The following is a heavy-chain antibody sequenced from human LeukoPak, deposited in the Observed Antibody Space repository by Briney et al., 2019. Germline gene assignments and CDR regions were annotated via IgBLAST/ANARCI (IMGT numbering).Heavy chain of an antibody. CDR2: ISSSSSYI. CDR3: ARDSTCYYDSSGYPPDY. Sequence: GGSLRLSCAASGFTFSSYSMNWVRQAPGKGLEWVSSISSSSSYIYYADSVKGRFTISRDNAKNSLYLQMNSLRAEDTAVYYCARDSTCYYDSSGYPPDYWGQGTLVTVSS. CDR1: GFTFSSYS. V-gene: IGHV3-21*01. D-gene: IGHD3-22*01. J-gene: IGHJ4*02.